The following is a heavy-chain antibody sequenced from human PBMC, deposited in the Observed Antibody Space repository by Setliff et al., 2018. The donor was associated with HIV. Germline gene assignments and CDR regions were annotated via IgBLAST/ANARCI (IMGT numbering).Heavy chain of an antibody. V-gene: IGHV1-69*10. CDR3: ARAVASRNIRGEYSFDY. J-gene: IGHJ4*02. Sequence: SVKVSCKASGGTFSSYAISWVRQAPGQGLEWMGGIIPILGIANYAQKFQGRVTITADKSTSTAYMELSSLRSEDTAVYYCARAVASRNIRGEYSFDYWGQGTLVTVSS. CDR2: IIPILGIA. D-gene: IGHD3-16*01. CDR1: GGTFSSYA.